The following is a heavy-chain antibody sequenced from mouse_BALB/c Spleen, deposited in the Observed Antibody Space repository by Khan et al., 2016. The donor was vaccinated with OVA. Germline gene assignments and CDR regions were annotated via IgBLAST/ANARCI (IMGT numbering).Heavy chain of an antibody. D-gene: IGHD2-10*01. V-gene: IGHV5-9*02. CDR2: ISGTGIYT. CDR1: GFAFSSYD. Sequence: EVKLVESGGGLVKPGGSLKLSCAPSGFAFSSYDMSWVRQTPEKRLEWVATISGTGIYTNYPDSVKGRFTISRDNARNTLYLKMSSLRSEDTAFYYCARPSYYGNPWFTYWGQGTLVTVSA. CDR3: ARPSYYGNPWFTY. J-gene: IGHJ3*01.